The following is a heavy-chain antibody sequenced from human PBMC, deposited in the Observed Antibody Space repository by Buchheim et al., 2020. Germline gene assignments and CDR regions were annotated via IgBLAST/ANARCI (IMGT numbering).Heavy chain of an antibody. J-gene: IGHJ5*02. CDR3: ARASTIFGVVIPANWFDP. CDR1: GGSISSGDYY. CDR2: IYFSGST. V-gene: IGHV4-30-4*01. Sequence: QVQLQESGPGLVKPSQTLSLTCTVSGGSISSGDYYWSWIRQPPGKGLEWIGYIYFSGSTYYHPSLKGRVTISVDKSQNQSSLKLSSVTAADTAVYYCARASTIFGVVIPANWFDPWGQGTL. D-gene: IGHD3-3*01.